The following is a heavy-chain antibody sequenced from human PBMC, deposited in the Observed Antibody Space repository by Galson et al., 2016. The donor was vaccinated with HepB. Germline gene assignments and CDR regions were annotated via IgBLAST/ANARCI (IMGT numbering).Heavy chain of an antibody. CDR1: GSTFSVWD. CDR3: ARDFKLGAPDYMDV. CDR2: ISKTGDTT. D-gene: IGHD1-26*01. V-gene: IGHV3-30-3*01. J-gene: IGHJ6*03. Sequence: SLRLSCAASGSTFSVWDFHWVRQAPGKGLDWVAVISKTGDTTFYGDSVKGRFTISRDNSKNTVDLQIHSLRSEDAAVYFCARDFKLGAPDYMDVWGKGTTVTVS.